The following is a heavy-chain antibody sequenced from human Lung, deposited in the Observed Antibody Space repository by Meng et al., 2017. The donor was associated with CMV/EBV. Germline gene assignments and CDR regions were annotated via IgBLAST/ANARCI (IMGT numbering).Heavy chain of an antibody. Sequence: ASVKVSCKASGYTFTSYGINWVRQAPGQGLEWMAWISTYNGNTYYAQKFQGRVTLTTDTSTSAAYMELRSLRSDDTAVYYRARDWRLMNAQPNWFDPWGQGTLVTVSS. V-gene: IGHV1-18*01. CDR3: ARDWRLMNAQPNWFDP. CDR2: ISTYNGNT. D-gene: IGHD3-3*01. CDR1: GYTFTSYG. J-gene: IGHJ5*02.